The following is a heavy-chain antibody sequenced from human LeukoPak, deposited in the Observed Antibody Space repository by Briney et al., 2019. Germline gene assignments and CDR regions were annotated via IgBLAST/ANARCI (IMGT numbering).Heavy chain of an antibody. Sequence: SGGSLGLSCAASGFTFRSYAMHWVRQAPGKGLEWVAVISDDGSRQHYADFLEGRFTITRDNSKNTVSLQMSSLTSEDTAVYFCAREQPGDGWSGFDYWGQGTLVTVSS. CDR1: GFTFRSYA. CDR2: ISDDGSRQ. J-gene: IGHJ4*02. D-gene: IGHD6-19*01. V-gene: IGHV3-30*15. CDR3: AREQPGDGWSGFDY.